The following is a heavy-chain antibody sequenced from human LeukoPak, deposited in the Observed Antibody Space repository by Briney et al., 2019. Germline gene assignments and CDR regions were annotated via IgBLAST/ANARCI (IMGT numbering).Heavy chain of an antibody. Sequence: SETLSLTCAVSDASISSSNYYWGWICQAPAKGLEWIGTIYYSGNTFYNPTLQSPVSISVDTSRNPSSLNLSSVTAPHPAVIFCGILSEYYYGYFDYWGQGALATVSS. V-gene: IGHV4-39*07. D-gene: IGHD3-10*01. CDR2: IYYSGNT. CDR3: GILSEYYYGYFDY. CDR1: DASISSSNYY. J-gene: IGHJ4*02.